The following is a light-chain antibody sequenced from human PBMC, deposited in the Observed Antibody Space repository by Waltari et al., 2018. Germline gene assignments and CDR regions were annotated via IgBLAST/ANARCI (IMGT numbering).Light chain of an antibody. J-gene: IGLJ2*01. CDR1: SSDIGGYNY. V-gene: IGLV2-8*01. CDR2: EVK. CDR3: SSYGGSKIHVL. Sequence: QSALTQPPSASGSVGQSVTISCTGTSSDIGGYNYVSWSQQYPGKPPKLLLYEVKKRPSGFPDRSAGSKAGNTASLTVSGLQADDEAKYFCSSYGGSKIHVLFGGGTKVTVL.